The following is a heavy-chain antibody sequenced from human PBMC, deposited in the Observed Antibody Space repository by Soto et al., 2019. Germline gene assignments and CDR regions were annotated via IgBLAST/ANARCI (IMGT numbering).Heavy chain of an antibody. J-gene: IGHJ5*02. CDR3: ARDLSHEQWLAPNWFDP. Sequence: GASVKVSCKVSGYTLTELSMHWVRQAPGKGLEWMGGFDPEDGETIYAQKFQGRVTMTEDTSTDTAYMELSSLRSEDTAVYYCARDLSHEQWLAPNWFDPWGQGTLVTVSS. D-gene: IGHD6-19*01. CDR1: GYTLTELS. CDR2: FDPEDGET. V-gene: IGHV1-24*01.